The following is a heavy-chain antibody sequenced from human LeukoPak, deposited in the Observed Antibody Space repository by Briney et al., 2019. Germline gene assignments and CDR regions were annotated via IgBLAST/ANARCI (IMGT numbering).Heavy chain of an antibody. J-gene: IGHJ5*02. D-gene: IGHD2-15*01. Sequence: GGSLRLSCAASRFTFSSYAMSWVRQAPGKGLEWVSAISGSGGSTYYADSVKGRFTISRDNSKNSLYLQMNSLRAEDTAVYYCARDLIVGPFDWFDPWGQGTLVTVSS. CDR3: ARDLIVGPFDWFDP. CDR1: RFTFSSYA. CDR2: ISGSGGST. V-gene: IGHV3-23*01.